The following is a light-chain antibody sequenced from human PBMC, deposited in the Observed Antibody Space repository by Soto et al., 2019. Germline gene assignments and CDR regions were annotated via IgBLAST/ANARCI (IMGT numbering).Light chain of an antibody. CDR2: GAS. J-gene: IGKJ1*01. CDR1: QSVRSSS. V-gene: IGKV3-20*01. CDR3: QQYGSSPWT. Sequence: EIVLTQSPGTLFLSPGERATLSCRASQSVRSSSLVWYQQKSGQAPRLLIYGASARATGIPDRFSGSGSGTDFTLTISRLEPEDFAVYYCQQYGSSPWTFGQGTKVDIK.